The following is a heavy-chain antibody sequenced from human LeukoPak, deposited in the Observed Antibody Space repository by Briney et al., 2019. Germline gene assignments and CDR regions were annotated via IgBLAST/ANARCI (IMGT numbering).Heavy chain of an antibody. CDR1: GFTFSDYY. CDR2: ISSSGNTT. Sequence: GGSLRLSCAASGFTFSDYYMSWIRQAPGKGLEWVSYISSSGNTTYYSVKGRFTISRDNAKNSLYLQMNSLRAEDTAVYYCARDYSTVTTFFDYWGQGTLVTVSS. CDR3: ARDYSTVTTFFDY. D-gene: IGHD4-17*01. J-gene: IGHJ4*02. V-gene: IGHV3-11*04.